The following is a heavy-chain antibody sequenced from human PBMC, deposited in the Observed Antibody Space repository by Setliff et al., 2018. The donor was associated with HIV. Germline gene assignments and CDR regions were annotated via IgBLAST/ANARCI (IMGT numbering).Heavy chain of an antibody. V-gene: IGHV5-51*01. Sequence: GESLKISCKGSGYSFTNSWIGWVRQIPGKGLEWMGTIYPDDSDTRYSPSFQGQVTISADKSICTAYLQWSSLKASDTAIYYCARSSGYDFDYWGQGTLVTVSS. J-gene: IGHJ4*02. CDR2: IYPDDSDT. D-gene: IGHD5-12*01. CDR3: ARSSGYDFDY. CDR1: GYSFTNSW.